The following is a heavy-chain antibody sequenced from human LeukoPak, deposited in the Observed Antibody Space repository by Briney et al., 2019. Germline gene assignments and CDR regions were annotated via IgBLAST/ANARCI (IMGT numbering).Heavy chain of an antibody. Sequence: SEALSLTCTVSGDSISSYYWSWLRKPAGKGLEWLGRIYTSGSINYNPSLKSRVTMSVDTSKNQFSLRLTSVTAADTAVYYCARLAQKLERIAVAGTSEWRANWYFDLWGRGTLVTVSS. D-gene: IGHD6-19*01. J-gene: IGHJ2*01. V-gene: IGHV4-4*07. CDR2: IYTSGSI. CDR3: ARLAQKLERIAVAGTSEWRANWYFDL. CDR1: GDSISSYY.